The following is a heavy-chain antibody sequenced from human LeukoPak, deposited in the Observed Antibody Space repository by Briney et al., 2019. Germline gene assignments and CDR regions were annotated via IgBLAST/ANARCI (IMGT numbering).Heavy chain of an antibody. CDR1: GGSFSGYY. Sequence: SETLSLTCAVYGGSFSGYYWSWIRQPPGKVLEWIGEINHSGSTNHNPSLKSRVTISVDTSKNQFSLKLSSVTAADTAVYYCARPLSSSSFYYYYGMDVWGQGTTVTVSS. CDR3: ARPLSSSSFYYYYGMDV. D-gene: IGHD6-6*01. V-gene: IGHV4-34*01. J-gene: IGHJ6*02. CDR2: INHSGST.